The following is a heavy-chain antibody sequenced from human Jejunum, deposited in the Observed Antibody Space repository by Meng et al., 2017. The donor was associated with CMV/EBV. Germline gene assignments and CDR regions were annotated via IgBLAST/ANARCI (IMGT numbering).Heavy chain of an antibody. D-gene: IGHD3-16*01. J-gene: IGHJ4*02. V-gene: IGHV2-5*02. CDR2: IYWDGGQ. CDR3: ARTVWGTYSLDY. CDR1: GFSLRCSRVG. Sequence: TFSGFSLRCSRVGVGWIRQPPTKALEWLALIYWDGGQRYSPSLKSRLSITKDTSKNQVVLTMTNMDTVDTGTYFCARTVWGTYSLDYWGQGTLVTVSS.